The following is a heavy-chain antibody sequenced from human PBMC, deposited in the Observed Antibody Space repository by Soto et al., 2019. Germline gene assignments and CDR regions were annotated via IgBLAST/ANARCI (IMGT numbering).Heavy chain of an antibody. J-gene: IGHJ4*02. V-gene: IGHV1-58*01. Sequence: SVKVSCKASGFTFTSSAVQWVRQARGQRLEWIGWIVVGSGNTNYAQRFQERVTITRDMSTSTAYMELSSLRSEDTAVYYCAAFSRGYSSSWHFDYWGQGTLVTVSS. CDR3: AAFSRGYSSSWHFDY. CDR1: GFTFTSSA. D-gene: IGHD6-13*01. CDR2: IVVGSGNT.